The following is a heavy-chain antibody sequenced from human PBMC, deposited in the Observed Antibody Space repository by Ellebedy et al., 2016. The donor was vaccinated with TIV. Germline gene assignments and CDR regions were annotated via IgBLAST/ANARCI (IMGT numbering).Heavy chain of an antibody. D-gene: IGHD2-2*01. V-gene: IGHV1-46*01. CDR2: ISPSGGTT. CDR3: ARESRNWVDP. Sequence: AASVKVSCKASGYSFTGYCMHWVRQAPGQGLEWMGIISPSGGTTTYAQKFQGRVTMTRDTSTSTVYMELSSLRSEDTAVNYCARESRNWVDPWGQGTLVTVSS. J-gene: IGHJ5*02. CDR1: GYSFTGYC.